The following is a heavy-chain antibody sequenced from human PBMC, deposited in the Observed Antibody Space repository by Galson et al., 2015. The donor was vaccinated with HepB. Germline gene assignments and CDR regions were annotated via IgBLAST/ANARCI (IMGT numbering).Heavy chain of an antibody. CDR3: AKDIGYDFWADAFDI. Sequence: SLRLSCAASGFTFDDYAMHWVRQAPGKGLEWVSGISWNSGSIGYADSVKGRFTISRDNAKNSLYLQMNSLRAEDTALYYCAKDIGYDFWADAFDIWCQGTMVTVSS. J-gene: IGHJ3*02. CDR2: ISWNSGSI. V-gene: IGHV3-9*01. D-gene: IGHD3-3*01. CDR1: GFTFDDYA.